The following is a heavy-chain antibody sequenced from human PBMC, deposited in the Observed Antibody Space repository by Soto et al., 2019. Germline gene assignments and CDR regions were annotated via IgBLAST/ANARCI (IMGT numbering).Heavy chain of an antibody. J-gene: IGHJ4*02. Sequence: QVQLVQSGAEVKKPGASVKVSCKASGYTFTSYGISWVRQAPGQGLEWMGWISGYNGNTNYAQKLQGRVTMTIDTTTSTGYMELRSLRSDDTAVYFCARDGHSSAPGFDYWGQGTLVTVSS. CDR1: GYTFTSYG. CDR2: ISGYNGNT. D-gene: IGHD6-19*01. CDR3: ARDGHSSAPGFDY. V-gene: IGHV1-18*01.